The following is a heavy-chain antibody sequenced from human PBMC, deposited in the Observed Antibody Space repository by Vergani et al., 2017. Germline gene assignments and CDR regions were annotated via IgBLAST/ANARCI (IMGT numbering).Heavy chain of an antibody. CDR2: IYPGDSDT. D-gene: IGHD6-6*01. J-gene: IGHJ1*01. Sequence: EVQLVQSGAEVKKPGESLKISYKGSGYSFTSYWIGWVRQMPGKGLEWMGIIYPGDSDTRYSPSFQGQVTISADKSISTAYLQWSSLKASDTAMYYCARSDSSSAVDGYFQHWGQGTLVTVSS. V-gene: IGHV5-51*01. CDR1: GYSFTSYW. CDR3: ARSDSSSAVDGYFQH.